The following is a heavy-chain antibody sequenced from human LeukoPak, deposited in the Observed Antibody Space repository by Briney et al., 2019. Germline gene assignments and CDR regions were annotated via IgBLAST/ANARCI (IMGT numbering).Heavy chain of an antibody. Sequence: GASVKVSCKASGGTFSSYAISWVRQAPGQGLEWMGGIIPIFGTANYAQKFQGRVTITADESTSTAYMELSSLRSEDTAVYYCARLAAAGAARDYWGQGTLVTVSS. D-gene: IGHD6-13*01. V-gene: IGHV1-69*13. CDR2: IIPIFGTA. CDR1: GGTFSSYA. J-gene: IGHJ4*02. CDR3: ARLAAAGAARDY.